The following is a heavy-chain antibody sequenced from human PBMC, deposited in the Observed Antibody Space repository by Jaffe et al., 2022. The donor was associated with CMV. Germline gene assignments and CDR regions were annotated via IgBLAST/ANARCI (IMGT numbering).Heavy chain of an antibody. CDR3: ARDRQVRGSGKSNLSNAFDI. CDR2: IWYDGSNK. Sequence: QVQLVESGGGVVQPGRSLRLSCAASGFTFSSYGMHWVRQAPGKGLEWVAVIWYDGSNKYYADSVKGRFTISRDNSKNTLYLQMNSLRAEDTAVYYCARDRQVRGSGKSNLSNAFDIWGQGTMVTVSS. CDR1: GFTFSSYG. V-gene: IGHV3-33*08. D-gene: IGHD3-10*01. J-gene: IGHJ3*02.